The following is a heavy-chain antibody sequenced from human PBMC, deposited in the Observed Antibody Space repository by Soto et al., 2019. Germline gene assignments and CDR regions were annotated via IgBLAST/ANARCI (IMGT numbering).Heavy chain of an antibody. D-gene: IGHD3-10*02. CDR3: ARDDQRITMSHSDAFDI. V-gene: IGHV1-46*01. J-gene: IGHJ3*02. CDR2: INPSGGST. Sequence: ASVKVSCKASGYTFTSYYMHWVRQAPGQGLEWMGIINPSGGSTSYAQKFQGRVTMTRDTSPRTVYMELSSLRSAETAVYYCARDDQRITMSHSDAFDIWDQGIMVTVSS. CDR1: GYTFTSYY.